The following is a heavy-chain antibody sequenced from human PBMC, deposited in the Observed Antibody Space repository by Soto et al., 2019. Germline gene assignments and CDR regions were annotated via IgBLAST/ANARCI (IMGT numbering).Heavy chain of an antibody. CDR2: IYYSGST. V-gene: IGHV4-39*01. CDR3: ARGPPGYCSSTSCYYYYYMDV. D-gene: IGHD2-2*01. CDR1: GGSISSSSYY. Sequence: SETLSLTCTVSGGSISSSSYYWGWIRQPPGKGLEWIGSIYYSGSTYYNPSLKSRVTISVDTSKNQFSLKLSSVTAADTAVYYCARGPPGYCSSTSCYYYYYMDVWGKGTTVTVSS. J-gene: IGHJ6*03.